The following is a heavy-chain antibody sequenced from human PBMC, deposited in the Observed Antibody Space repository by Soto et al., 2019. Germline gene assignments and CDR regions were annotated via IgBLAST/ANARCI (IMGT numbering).Heavy chain of an antibody. CDR3: ARHGDSYYYYYGMDV. Sequence: KISCKGSGYSFTSYWIGWVRQMPGKGLEWMGIIYPGDSDTRYSPSFQGQVTISADKSISTAYLQWSSLKASDTAMYYCARHGDSYYYYYGMDVWGQGTTVTVS. CDR1: GYSFTSYW. CDR2: IYPGDSDT. J-gene: IGHJ6*02. D-gene: IGHD2-15*01. V-gene: IGHV5-51*01.